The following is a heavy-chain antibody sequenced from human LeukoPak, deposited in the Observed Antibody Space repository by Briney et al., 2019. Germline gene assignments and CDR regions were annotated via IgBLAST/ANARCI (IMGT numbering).Heavy chain of an antibody. CDR2: ISSSGSTI. V-gene: IGHV3-48*03. CDR1: RFTFSSYE. Sequence: GGSLRLSCAASRFTFSSYEMNWIRQAPGKGLEWVSYISSSGSTIYYADSVKGRFTISRDNANNSLYLQMNSLRAEDTGVYCCVRGRDGYNRSPFDYWGQGTLVTVSS. J-gene: IGHJ4*02. D-gene: IGHD5-24*01. CDR3: VRGRDGYNRSPFDY.